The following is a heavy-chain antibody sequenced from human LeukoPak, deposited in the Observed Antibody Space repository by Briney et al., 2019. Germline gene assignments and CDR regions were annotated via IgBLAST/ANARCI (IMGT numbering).Heavy chain of an antibody. CDR2: VGSGGGGRT. Sequence: GGSLRLSCAASGFAFSSYAMTWVRQAPGKGLEWVSGVGSGGGGRTYYADSVKGRFSISRDNSRDTLNLQMNSLRAEDTAVYYCARDARGYTYAYGYYFDYWGQGTLVTVSS. CDR3: ARDARGYTYAYGYYFDY. J-gene: IGHJ4*02. V-gene: IGHV3-23*01. D-gene: IGHD5-18*01. CDR1: GFAFSSYA.